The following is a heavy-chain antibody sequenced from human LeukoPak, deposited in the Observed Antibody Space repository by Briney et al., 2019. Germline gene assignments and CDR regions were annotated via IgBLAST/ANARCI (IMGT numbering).Heavy chain of an antibody. CDR3: ARGIAAAVGRWFDP. CDR2: ISAYNGNT. V-gene: IGHV1-18*01. D-gene: IGHD6-13*01. Sequence: EASVKVSCKASGYTFTSYGISWVRQAPGQGLEWMGWISAYNGNTNYAQKLQGRVTMTTDTSTSTACMELRSLRSDDAAVYYCARGIAAAVGRWFDPWGQGTLVTVSS. CDR1: GYTFTSYG. J-gene: IGHJ5*02.